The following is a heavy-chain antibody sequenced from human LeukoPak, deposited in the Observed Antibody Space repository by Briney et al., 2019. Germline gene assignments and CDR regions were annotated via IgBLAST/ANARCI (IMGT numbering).Heavy chain of an antibody. D-gene: IGHD3-16*01. CDR1: GFIFSSYW. CDR3: ARVRGGYYFDY. J-gene: IGHJ4*02. V-gene: IGHV3-7*05. Sequence: PGGSLRLSRAASGFIFSSYWMTWVRQAPGKGLEWVANIKQHGNEKYHVDSVKGRFTISRDNAKNSLHLQMNSLRAEDTAVYYCARVRGGYYFDYWGQGTLVTVSS. CDR2: IKQHGNEK.